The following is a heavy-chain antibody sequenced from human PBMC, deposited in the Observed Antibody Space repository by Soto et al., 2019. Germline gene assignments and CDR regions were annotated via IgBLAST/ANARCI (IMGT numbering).Heavy chain of an antibody. CDR3: GRHGERTIRSLNWFDP. Sequence: SETLSLTCTVSGGSISSYYWSWIRQPPGMGLEWIGYIYDSGSSNYNPSLKSRVTISVDTSKNQFSLKLTSVTAADTAMYYCGRHGERTIRSLNWFDPWGQGTLVTVSS. CDR1: GGSISSYY. V-gene: IGHV4-59*08. CDR2: IYDSGSS. D-gene: IGHD4-17*01. J-gene: IGHJ5*02.